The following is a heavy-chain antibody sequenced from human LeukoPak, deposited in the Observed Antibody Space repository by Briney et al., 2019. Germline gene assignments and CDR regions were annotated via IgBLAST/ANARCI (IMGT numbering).Heavy chain of an antibody. J-gene: IGHJ4*02. Sequence: GGSLRLSCAASGFTFSRYWMHWVRQAPGKGLVWVSRINSDGSSTSYADSVKGRFTISRDSAKNTLYLQMNSLRAEDTAVYYCARGGQYSYDLFDYWGQGTLVTVSS. CDR1: GFTFSRYW. CDR3: ARGGQYSYDLFDY. D-gene: IGHD5-18*01. CDR2: INSDGSST. V-gene: IGHV3-74*01.